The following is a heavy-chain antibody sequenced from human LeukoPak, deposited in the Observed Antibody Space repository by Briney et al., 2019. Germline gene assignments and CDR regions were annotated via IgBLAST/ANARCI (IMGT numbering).Heavy chain of an antibody. Sequence: GGSLRLSCAASGFTFSSYAMSWVRQAPGKGLEWVSAISGSGGSTYYADSVKGRFTISRDNSKNTLYLQMNRLRTEDTAVYYWAKGWKEVVPAASYGFDYWGKGTLVTVSS. V-gene: IGHV3-23*01. J-gene: IGHJ4*02. CDR3: AKGWKEVVPAASYGFDY. CDR1: GFTFSSYA. CDR2: ISGSGGST. D-gene: IGHD2-2*01.